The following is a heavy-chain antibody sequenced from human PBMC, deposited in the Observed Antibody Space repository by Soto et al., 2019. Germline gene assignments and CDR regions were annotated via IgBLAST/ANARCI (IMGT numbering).Heavy chain of an antibody. Sequence: RGESLKISCKGSGYTFATYWIGWVRQMPGKGLEWMGIIYPGDSDTRYSPSFQGQVTISADTSITTAYLQWSGLRASDTAMYFCARHLVGSTRGNFDYWGQGTLVTVSS. CDR2: IYPGDSDT. V-gene: IGHV5-51*01. CDR1: GYTFATYW. J-gene: IGHJ4*01. CDR3: ARHLVGSTRGNFDY. D-gene: IGHD2-2*01.